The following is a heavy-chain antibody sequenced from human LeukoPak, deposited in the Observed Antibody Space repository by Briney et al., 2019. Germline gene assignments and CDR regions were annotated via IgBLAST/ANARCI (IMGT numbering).Heavy chain of an antibody. CDR1: GGSISSCGYY. CDR3: ARRGYYFDSSGYSNDAFDI. V-gene: IGHV4-31*03. J-gene: IGHJ3*02. Sequence: PSETLSLTCTVSGGSISSCGYYWSWIRQHPGKGLEWIGYIYYSGSTYYSPSLKSRVTISVDTSKNQFSLKLSSVTAADTAVYYCARRGYYFDSSGYSNDAFDIWGQGTMVTVSS. CDR2: IYYSGST. D-gene: IGHD3-22*01.